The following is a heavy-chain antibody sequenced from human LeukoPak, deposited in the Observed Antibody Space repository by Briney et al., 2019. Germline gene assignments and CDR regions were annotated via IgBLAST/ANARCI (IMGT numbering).Heavy chain of an antibody. V-gene: IGHV3-66*01. Sequence: GGSLRLSCTASGFTVSSNYMTWVRQAPGKGLECVSLIHSGGTTDYADSVKGRFTISRDNSKNMLYLQMNSLRVEDTAVYYCAAKWLLRRYWGQGTLVTVSA. CDR3: AAKWLLRRY. CDR2: IHSGGTT. D-gene: IGHD3-22*01. CDR1: GFTVSSNY. J-gene: IGHJ4*02.